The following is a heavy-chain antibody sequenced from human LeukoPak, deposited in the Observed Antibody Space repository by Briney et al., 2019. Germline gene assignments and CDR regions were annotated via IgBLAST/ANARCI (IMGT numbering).Heavy chain of an antibody. Sequence: GGSLRLSCAASGFTLSSYGMHWVRQAPGKGLEWVAVIWYDGSNKYYADSVKGRFTISRDNSKNTLYLQMNSLRAEDTAVYYCARESIPTYSSSWPRLDYYYGMDVWGQGTTVTVSS. CDR3: ARESIPTYSSSWPRLDYYYGMDV. V-gene: IGHV3-33*08. D-gene: IGHD6-13*01. CDR2: IWYDGSNK. CDR1: GFTLSSYG. J-gene: IGHJ6*02.